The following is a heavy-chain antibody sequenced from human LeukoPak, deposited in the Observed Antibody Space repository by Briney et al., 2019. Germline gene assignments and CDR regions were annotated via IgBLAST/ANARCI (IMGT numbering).Heavy chain of an antibody. V-gene: IGHV4-38-2*01. Sequence: SETLSLTCAVSGYSISRGYYWGWIRQPPGNGLEWIGSIYHSGSTYYNPSLKSRVTISVDTSKNQFSLKLSSVTAADTAVYYCARGRRDIVVVPAPTPPDYWGQGTLVTVSS. CDR3: ARGRRDIVVVPAPTPPDY. J-gene: IGHJ4*02. CDR1: GYSISRGYY. D-gene: IGHD2-2*02. CDR2: IYHSGST.